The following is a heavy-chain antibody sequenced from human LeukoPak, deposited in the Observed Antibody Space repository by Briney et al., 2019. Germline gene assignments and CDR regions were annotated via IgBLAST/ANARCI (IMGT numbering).Heavy chain of an antibody. CDR3: ARDRDYDFLDY. CDR1: GGTFSSYA. V-gene: IGHV1-69*13. D-gene: IGHD3-3*01. Sequence: GASVKVSCKASGGTFSSYAISWVRQAPGQGLEWMGGIIPIFGTANYAQKFQGRVTFTADESTSTAYMELSSLRSEDTAVYYCARDRDYDFLDYWGQGTLVTVSS. J-gene: IGHJ4*02. CDR2: IIPIFGTA.